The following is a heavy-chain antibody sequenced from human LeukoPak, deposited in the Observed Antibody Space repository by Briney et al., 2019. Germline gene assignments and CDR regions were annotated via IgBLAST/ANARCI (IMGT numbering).Heavy chain of an antibody. V-gene: IGHV3-30-3*01. D-gene: IGHD1-26*01. CDR2: ISYDGSNK. CDR1: GFTFSSYA. Sequence: GRSLRLSCAASGFTFSSYAMHWVRQAPGKGLEWVAVISYDGSNKYYADSVKGRFTISRDNSKNTLYLQMNSLRAEDTAVYYRARALVSGSYWLDYWGQGTLVTVSS. J-gene: IGHJ4*02. CDR3: ARALVSGSYWLDY.